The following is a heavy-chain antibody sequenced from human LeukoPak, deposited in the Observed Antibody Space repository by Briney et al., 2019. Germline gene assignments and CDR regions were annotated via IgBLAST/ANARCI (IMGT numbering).Heavy chain of an antibody. CDR2: INPNSGGT. V-gene: IGHV1-2*02. D-gene: IGHD3-22*01. Sequence: ASVKVSCTASGYTFTGYYMHWVRQAPGQGLEWMGWINPNSGGTNYAQKFQGRVTMTRDTSISTAYMELSRLRSDDTAVYYCARVTSYYDSSGYYRLVYDYFDYWGQGTLVTVSS. J-gene: IGHJ4*02. CDR3: ARVTSYYDSSGYYRLVYDYFDY. CDR1: GYTFTGYY.